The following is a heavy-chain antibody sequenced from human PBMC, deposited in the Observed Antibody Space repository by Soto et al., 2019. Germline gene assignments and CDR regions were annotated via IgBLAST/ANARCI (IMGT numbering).Heavy chain of an antibody. D-gene: IGHD2-2*01. CDR3: ARGGSIVVVPAAMNYYYYGMDV. J-gene: IGHJ6*02. V-gene: IGHV4-30-4*01. CDR2: IYYSGST. CDR1: GGSIGSGVSY. Sequence: QWKLQRPGQGLGTPSQTLSLTSIVLGGSIGSGVSYWGWIRHPPGKGRGGIGFIYYSGSTYSNPSLKSRVTISVDTSKNQFSLKLSSVTAADTAVYYCARGGSIVVVPAAMNYYYYGMDVWGQGTTVTVSS.